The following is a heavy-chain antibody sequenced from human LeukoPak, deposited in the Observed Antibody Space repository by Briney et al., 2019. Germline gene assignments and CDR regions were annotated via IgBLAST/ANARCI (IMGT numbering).Heavy chain of an antibody. CDR1: GYTFTSYG. D-gene: IGHD5-12*01. Sequence: ASVKVSCKASGYTFTSYGISWVRQAPGQGLEWMGWISAYNGNTNYAQKLQGRVTMTTDTSTSTAYMELRSLRSDDTAVYYCARGAVGSYDYLVLYYYGMDVWGQGTTVTVSS. CDR2: ISAYNGNT. J-gene: IGHJ6*02. CDR3: ARGAVGSYDYLVLYYYGMDV. V-gene: IGHV1-18*01.